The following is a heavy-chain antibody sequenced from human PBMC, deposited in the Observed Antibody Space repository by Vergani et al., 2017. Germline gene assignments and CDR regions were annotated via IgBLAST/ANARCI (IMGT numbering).Heavy chain of an antibody. D-gene: IGHD6-19*01. CDR3: ASAKEQWRVSPSWFDP. CDR1: GGSISSYY. V-gene: IGHV4-59*01. J-gene: IGHJ5*02. CDR2: IYYSGST. Sequence: QVQLQESGPGLVKPSETLSLTCTVSGGSISSYYWSWIRQPPGKGLEWFGYIYYSGSTNYNPALKSRVTISVDTSKNQFSLKLSSVTAADTAVYYCASAKEQWRVSPSWFDPWGQGTLVTVSS.